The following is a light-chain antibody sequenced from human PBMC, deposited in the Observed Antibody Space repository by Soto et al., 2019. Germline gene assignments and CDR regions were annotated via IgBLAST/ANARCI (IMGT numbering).Light chain of an antibody. CDR3: ISYTSSSTLEVV. Sequence: QSALTQPASVSGSPGQSITISCTGTSSDVGSYNYVSWYQQHPGKAPKLMIYEVSNRPSGVSNRFSGSKSGNTASLTISGLQAEDEADYYCISYTSSSTLEVVFGGGTKLTVL. CDR2: EVS. CDR1: SSDVGSYNY. V-gene: IGLV2-14*01. J-gene: IGLJ2*01.